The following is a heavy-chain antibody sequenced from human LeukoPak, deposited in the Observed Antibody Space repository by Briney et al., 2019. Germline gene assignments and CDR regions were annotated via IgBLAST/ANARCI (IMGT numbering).Heavy chain of an antibody. D-gene: IGHD4-17*01. CDR1: GGSISSYY. CDR3: VRDNYGDYSFDY. CDR2: IYYSGST. Sequence: KPSETLSLTCTVSGGSISSYYWSWIRQPPGKGLEWIGYIYYSGSTNYNPSLKSRVTISVDTSKNQFSLKLSSVTAADTAVYYCVRDNYGDYSFDYWGQGTLVTVSS. V-gene: IGHV4-59*01. J-gene: IGHJ4*02.